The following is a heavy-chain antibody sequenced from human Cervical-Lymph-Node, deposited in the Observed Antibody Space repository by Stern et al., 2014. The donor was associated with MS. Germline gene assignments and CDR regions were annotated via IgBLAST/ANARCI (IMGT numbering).Heavy chain of an antibody. V-gene: IGHV4-39*01. J-gene: IGHJ5*02. D-gene: IGHD2-15*01. Sequence: QLQLQESGPGLVKPSETLSLTCTVSGDSISSSTYYWAWIRQPPGQGLEWIGDIFHTGSPYYNPSLKSRVTISVDTSKTQLSLTLSSVTAADTAVYYCARVRKYCSGGTCYSSWFDPWGQGTLVTVSS. CDR1: GDSISSSTYY. CDR2: IFHTGSP. CDR3: ARVRKYCSGGTCYSSWFDP.